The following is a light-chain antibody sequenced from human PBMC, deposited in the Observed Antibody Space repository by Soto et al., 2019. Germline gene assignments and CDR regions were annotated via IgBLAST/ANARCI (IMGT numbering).Light chain of an antibody. CDR2: GVS. V-gene: IGLV2-8*01. Sequence: QSVLTQPPSASGSPGQSVAISCTGTSSDVGAYNYVSWYQQHPGKAPKLVIYGVSERPSGVPDRFSGSKSGNTASLTVSGLQAEDEADYYCSSYAGKNNLYVFGTGTKVTVL. CDR1: SSDVGAYNY. CDR3: SSYAGKNNLYV. J-gene: IGLJ1*01.